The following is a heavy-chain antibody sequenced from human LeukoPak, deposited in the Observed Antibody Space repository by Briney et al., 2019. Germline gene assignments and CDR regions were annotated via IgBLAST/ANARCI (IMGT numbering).Heavy chain of an antibody. J-gene: IGHJ4*02. Sequence: GGSLRLSCAASGFTFSSYAMSWVRQAPGKGLEWVAGISGRGSGGSAYYADSVKGRFTISRDNSKNTLYPQMNSLRGENTAVHYCAKDQYSSSGPAGPDFDYWGQGTLVTVSS. CDR3: AKDQYSSSGPAGPDFDY. CDR1: GFTFSSYA. D-gene: IGHD6-6*01. V-gene: IGHV3-23*01. CDR2: ISGRGSGGSA.